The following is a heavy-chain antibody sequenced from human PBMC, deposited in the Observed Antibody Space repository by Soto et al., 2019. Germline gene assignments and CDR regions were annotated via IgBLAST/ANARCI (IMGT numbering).Heavy chain of an antibody. D-gene: IGHD3-22*01. J-gene: IGHJ4*02. CDR2: ISYDGSNK. CDR3: AKRGVYDSSGYNFVY. Sequence: GGSLRLSCAASRFTFSSYGMHWVRQAPGKGLEWVAVISYDGSNKYYADSVKGRFTISRDNSKNTLYLQMNSLRAEDTAVYYCAKRGVYDSSGYNFVYWGQGILVTVSS. CDR1: RFTFSSYG. V-gene: IGHV3-30*18.